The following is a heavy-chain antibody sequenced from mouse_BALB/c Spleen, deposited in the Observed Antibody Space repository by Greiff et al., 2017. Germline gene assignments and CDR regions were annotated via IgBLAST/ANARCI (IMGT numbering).Heavy chain of an antibody. V-gene: IGHV3-2*02. Sequence: EVQLQQSGPGLVKPSQSLSLTCTVTGYSITSDYAWNWIRQFPGNKLEWMGYISYSGSTSYNPSLKSRISITRDTSKNQFFLQLNSVTTEDTATYYCARIGTSFAYWGQGTLVTVSA. CDR3: ARIGTSFAY. CDR1: GYSITSDYA. J-gene: IGHJ3*01. CDR2: ISYSGST. D-gene: IGHD4-1*01.